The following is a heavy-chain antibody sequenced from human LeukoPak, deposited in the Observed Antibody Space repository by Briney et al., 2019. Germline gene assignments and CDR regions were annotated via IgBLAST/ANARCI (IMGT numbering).Heavy chain of an antibody. CDR3: AKGQTPQFDY. V-gene: IGHV3-30*02. CDR1: GFTFSSYG. Sequence: GGSLRPSCAASGFTFSSYGMHWVRQAPGKGLEWVAFIRYDGSNKYCADSVKGRFTISRDNSKNTLYLQMNSLRAEDTAVYYCAKGQTPQFDYWGQGTLVTVSS. J-gene: IGHJ4*02. CDR2: IRYDGSNK.